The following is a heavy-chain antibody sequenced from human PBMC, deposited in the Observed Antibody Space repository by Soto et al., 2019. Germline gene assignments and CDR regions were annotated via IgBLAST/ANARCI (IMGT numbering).Heavy chain of an antibody. J-gene: IGHJ5*02. CDR2: IDWDDDK. D-gene: IGHD3-9*01. Sequence: SGPTLVNPTQTLTLTCTFSGFSLSTSGMCVSWIRQPPGKALEWLARIDWDDDKYYSTSLKTRLTISKDTSKNQVVLTMTNMEPVDTATYYCARVTLRYLSQSDKWLDPWGQGTLVTVS. CDR1: GFSLSTSGMC. V-gene: IGHV2-70*11. CDR3: ARVTLRYLSQSDKWLDP.